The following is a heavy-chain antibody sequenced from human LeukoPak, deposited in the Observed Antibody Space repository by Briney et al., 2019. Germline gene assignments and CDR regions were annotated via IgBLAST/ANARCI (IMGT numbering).Heavy chain of an antibody. J-gene: IGHJ5*02. V-gene: IGHV1-2*02. CDR3: TRCHGGDCYGRYDP. CDR2: IDPNNGGS. CDR1: GYTFTSHY. Sequence: ASVKLSCKASGYTFTSHYINWVRQAPGQGPEWMAWIDPNNGGSDYAQKFQGRISITRDTSTTTAYMELRSLKSDDTAIYYCTRCHGGDCYGRYDPWGQGTLVTVSS. D-gene: IGHD2-21*02.